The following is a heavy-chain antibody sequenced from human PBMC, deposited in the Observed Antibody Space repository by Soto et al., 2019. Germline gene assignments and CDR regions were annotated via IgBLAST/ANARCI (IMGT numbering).Heavy chain of an antibody. Sequence: GESLKISCKGSGYSFTSCWIGWVRQMPGKGLEWMGIIYPGDSDTRYSPSFQGQVTISADKSISTAYLQWSSLKASDTAMYYCARTSAGGKYYYGMDVWGQGTTVTVSS. CDR1: GYSFTSCW. J-gene: IGHJ6*02. V-gene: IGHV5-51*01. D-gene: IGHD6-13*01. CDR2: IYPGDSDT. CDR3: ARTSAGGKYYYGMDV.